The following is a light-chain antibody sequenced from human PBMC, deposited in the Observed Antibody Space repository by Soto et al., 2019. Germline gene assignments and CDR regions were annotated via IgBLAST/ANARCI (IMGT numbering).Light chain of an antibody. Sequence: QSALTQPASVSGSPGQSITISCTGTSSDVGRYKLVSWYQQHPGKAPKLMIYDVSNRPSGVSNRFSGSKSGNTASLTISGLQAEDEADYYCSLYTTSTTLIFGGGTKLTVL. CDR1: SSDVGRYKL. J-gene: IGLJ2*01. V-gene: IGLV2-14*03. CDR2: DVS. CDR3: SLYTTSTTLI.